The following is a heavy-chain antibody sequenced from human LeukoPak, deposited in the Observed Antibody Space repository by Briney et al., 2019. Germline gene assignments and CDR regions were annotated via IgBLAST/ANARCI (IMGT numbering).Heavy chain of an antibody. CDR1: GFTFSSYA. Sequence: GGSLRLSCAASGFTFSSYAIHWVRQAPGKGLEWVTFVRHDGSNQYYADSVKGRFTISRDNSKNTLYLQMNSLRAEDTAVYYCVKDPSSGWLDYFDNWGQGTLVTVSS. J-gene: IGHJ4*02. CDR3: VKDPSSGWLDYFDN. CDR2: VRHDGSNQ. V-gene: IGHV3-30*02. D-gene: IGHD6-19*01.